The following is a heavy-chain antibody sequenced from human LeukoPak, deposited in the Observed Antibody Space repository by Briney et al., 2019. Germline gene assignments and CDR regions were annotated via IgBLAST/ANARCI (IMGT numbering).Heavy chain of an antibody. J-gene: IGHJ4*02. V-gene: IGHV4-28*01. CDR1: GYSISSTNW. Sequence: SETLSLTCAVSGYSISSTNWWGWIRQPPGKGLEWIGYIYYSGTTYYNPSLKNRVTMSVDPSKNQFSLNVRSVTAVDTAVYFCARTDGIPLPFDHWGQGSPVTVSS. CDR3: ARTDGIPLPFDH. CDR2: IYYSGTT. D-gene: IGHD5-18*01.